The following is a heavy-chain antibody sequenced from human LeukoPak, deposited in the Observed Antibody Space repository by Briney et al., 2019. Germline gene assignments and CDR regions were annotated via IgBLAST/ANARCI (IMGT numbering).Heavy chain of an antibody. CDR2: IYYNGNT. J-gene: IGHJ3*02. D-gene: IGHD3-22*01. V-gene: IGHV4-31*03. Sequence: PSETLSLTCTVSGCSITIGGYHWSWIRQHPGKGLEWIGYIYYNGNTYYNPSLKSRLTISGDTSENQFSLKLSSVTAADTAVYYCVRNFDSYNAFDIWGQGTMVTVSS. CDR1: GCSITIGGYH. CDR3: VRNFDSYNAFDI.